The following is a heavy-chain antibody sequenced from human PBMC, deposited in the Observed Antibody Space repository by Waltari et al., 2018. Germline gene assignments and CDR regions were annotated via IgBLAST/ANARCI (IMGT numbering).Heavy chain of an antibody. CDR1: GYTFTGYY. D-gene: IGHD6-13*01. CDR2: IKQDGSEK. CDR3: ARYAAGTAVDY. J-gene: IGHJ4*02. Sequence: VQLVQSGAEVKKPGASVKVSCKASGYTFTGYYMHWVRQAPGKGLEGVANIKQDGSEKYYVDSVKGRFTISRDNAKNSLYLQMNSLRAEDTAVYYCARYAAGTAVDYWGQGTLVTVSS. V-gene: IGHV3-7*01.